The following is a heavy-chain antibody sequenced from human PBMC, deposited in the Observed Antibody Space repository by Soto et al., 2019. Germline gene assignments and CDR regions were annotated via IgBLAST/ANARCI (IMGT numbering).Heavy chain of an antibody. CDR3: ARDVSPGSSGYYLYAFDI. V-gene: IGHV3-7*05. CDR1: GFTFGNYW. J-gene: IGHJ3*02. Sequence: EVQLVESGGGLVQPGGSLRLSCAASGFTFGNYWMTWVRQAPGKGLEWVANIKGDGSAKSYLDSVRGRFTVSRDNAVNSLFLQMNFLSAEDTALYYCARDVSPGSSGYYLYAFDIWGQGTMVTVS. CDR2: IKGDGSAK. D-gene: IGHD6-25*01.